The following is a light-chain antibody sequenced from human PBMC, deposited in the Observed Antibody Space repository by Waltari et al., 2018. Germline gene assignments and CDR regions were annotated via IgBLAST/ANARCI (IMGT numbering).Light chain of an antibody. V-gene: IGLV2-14*01. Sequence: QSALNQPASGSGSPGQSITMSCTGTSSDIDFKAYGSWYQHLPGNAPKLMIYGVTNRPSGISNRFSGSKSDNTASRTISGLQADDEADYYCSSFTGTSWVFGGGTKLTVL. CDR1: SSDIDFKAY. CDR2: GVT. CDR3: SSFTGTSWV. J-gene: IGLJ3*02.